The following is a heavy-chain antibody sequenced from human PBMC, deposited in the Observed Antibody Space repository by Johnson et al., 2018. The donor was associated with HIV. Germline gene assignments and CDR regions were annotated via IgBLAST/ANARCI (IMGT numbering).Heavy chain of an antibody. D-gene: IGHD4-17*01. CDR1: GFTFSSYA. CDR2: ISYDGSNK. CDR3: AKDQDRNLTTVAGI. V-gene: IGHV3-30*04. J-gene: IGHJ3*02. Sequence: QVQLVESGGGVVQPGRSLRLSCAASGFTFSSYAMHWVRQAPGKGLEWVAVISYDGSNKYYADSVKGRFTISRDNSKNTLYLQMNSQRAEDTAVYYCAKDQDRNLTTVAGIWGQGTMVTVSS.